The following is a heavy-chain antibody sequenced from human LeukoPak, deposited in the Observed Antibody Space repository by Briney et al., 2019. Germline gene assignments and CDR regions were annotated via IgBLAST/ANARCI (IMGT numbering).Heavy chain of an antibody. J-gene: IGHJ4*02. CDR1: GGSITAYH. CDR2: IYYYGGS. Sequence: PSETLSLTCTVPGGSITAYHWNWIRQPPGKGLEWIGQIYYYGGSKYNPSLQSRVTISLDTSKSQFSLLLTSVTAADTAVYYCAREVDGDPIRVLDYWGQGILVTVSS. V-gene: IGHV4-59*01. CDR3: AREVDGDPIRVLDY. D-gene: IGHD5-24*01.